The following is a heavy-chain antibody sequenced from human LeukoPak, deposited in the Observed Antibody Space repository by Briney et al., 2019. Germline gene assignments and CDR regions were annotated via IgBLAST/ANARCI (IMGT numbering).Heavy chain of an antibody. CDR3: ASLPLPAATQTENWFDP. CDR2: IYSDNT. J-gene: IGHJ5*02. Sequence: GGSLRLSCAASGFTFDDYGMSWVRQAPGKGLEWVSFIYSDNTHYSDSVKGRFTISRDNSKNTLYLQMNSLRAEDTAVYYCASLPLPAATQTENWFDPWGQGTLVTVSS. V-gene: IGHV3-53*01. D-gene: IGHD2-2*01. CDR1: GFTFDDYG.